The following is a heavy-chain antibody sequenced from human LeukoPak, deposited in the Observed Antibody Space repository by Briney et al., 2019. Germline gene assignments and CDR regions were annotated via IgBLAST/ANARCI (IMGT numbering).Heavy chain of an antibody. CDR3: ARDRRGYSYGNIDY. D-gene: IGHD5-18*01. Sequence: ASVKVSCKASGYTFTSYGISWVRQAPGQGLEWMGWISAYNGNTNYTQKLQGRVTMTTDTSTSTAYMELRSLRSDDTAVYYCARDRRGYSYGNIDYWGQGTLVTVSS. CDR1: GYTFTSYG. CDR2: ISAYNGNT. V-gene: IGHV1-18*01. J-gene: IGHJ4*02.